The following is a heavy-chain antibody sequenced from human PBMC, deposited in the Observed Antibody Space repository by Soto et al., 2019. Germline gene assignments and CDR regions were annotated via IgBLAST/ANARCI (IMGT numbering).Heavy chain of an antibody. V-gene: IGHV3-7*01. Sequence: GGSLRLSCAGSGFTFRSYWMSWVRQAPGKGLVWVANIKEDGSEKSYVDSVRGRFTISRDNAKNTLYLQMNSLKAEDTAVYYCIRGGVLYGLDVWGQGISVTV. CDR2: IKEDGSEK. CDR1: GFTFRSYW. CDR3: IRGGVLYGLDV. D-gene: IGHD3-16*01. J-gene: IGHJ6*02.